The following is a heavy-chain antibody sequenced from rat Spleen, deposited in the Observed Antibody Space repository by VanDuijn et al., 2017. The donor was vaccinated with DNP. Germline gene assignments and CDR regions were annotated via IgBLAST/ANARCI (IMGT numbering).Heavy chain of an antibody. CDR1: GFIFNSYW. D-gene: IGHD1-11*01. V-gene: IGHV5-31*01. CDR3: TTDFERGY. J-gene: IGHJ2*01. CDR2: ITYDGGNT. Sequence: EVHLVESGGDLVQPGRSLKLSCEVSGFIFNSYWMTWIRQVPGKGLEWVASITYDGGNTYYRDSVKGRFTISRNDARSTLYLQMESLRSEDTATYYCTTDFERGYWGQGVMVTVSS.